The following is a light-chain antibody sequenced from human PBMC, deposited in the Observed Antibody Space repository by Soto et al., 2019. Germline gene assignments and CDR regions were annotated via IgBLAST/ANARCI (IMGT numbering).Light chain of an antibody. Sequence: DIQMTQSPSTLSASVGDRVTITCRASQSITNWLAWYQQKPGKAPKVLIYKASSLESGVPSRFSGSGSGTEFTLTISSLQPDDFATYYCQQYNSYPYTFGQGTKLEIK. CDR3: QQYNSYPYT. CDR2: KAS. V-gene: IGKV1-5*03. J-gene: IGKJ2*01. CDR1: QSITNW.